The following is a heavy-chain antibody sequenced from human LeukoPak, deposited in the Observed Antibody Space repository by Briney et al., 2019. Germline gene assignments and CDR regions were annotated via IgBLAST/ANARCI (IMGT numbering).Heavy chain of an antibody. J-gene: IGHJ5*02. Sequence: GGSLRLSCAASGFTFSSYGMHWVRQAPGKGLEWVAVISYDGSNKYYADSVKGRFTISRDNSKNTLYLQMISLRAEDTAVYYCVRVYYGSGNYYNLWGQGTLVTVSS. D-gene: IGHD3-10*01. CDR2: ISYDGSNK. V-gene: IGHV3-30*03. CDR3: VRVYYGSGNYYNL. CDR1: GFTFSSYG.